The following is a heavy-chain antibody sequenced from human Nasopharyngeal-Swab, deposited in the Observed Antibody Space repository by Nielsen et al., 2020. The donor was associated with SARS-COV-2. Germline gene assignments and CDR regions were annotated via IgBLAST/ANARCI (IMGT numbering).Heavy chain of an antibody. CDR3: ARAVRGSGWYWGGFDY. CDR2: INAGNGST. D-gene: IGHD6-19*01. CDR1: GYTFTSYA. Sequence: ASVKVSCKASGYTFTSYAMHWVRQAPGQRLEWMGRINAGNGSTKYSQKFQGRVTITRDTSASTAYMELSSLRSEDTAVYYCARAVRGSGWYWGGFDYWGQGTLVTVSS. V-gene: IGHV1-3*01. J-gene: IGHJ4*02.